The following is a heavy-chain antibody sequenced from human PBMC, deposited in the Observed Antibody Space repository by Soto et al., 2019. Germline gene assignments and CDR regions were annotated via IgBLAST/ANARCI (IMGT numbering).Heavy chain of an antibody. CDR3: AREYYSDTTWIDY. J-gene: IGHJ4*02. Sequence: ASVKVSCKTSGFTFTSYPFCWVRQAPGQGLEWLAWVHPYEGTTKVAHQFRDRLTLTTDTSAATVFMELTRLTSDDTAVYFCAREYYSDTTWIDYWGQGTLVTVSS. V-gene: IGHV1-18*04. CDR2: VHPYEGTT. CDR1: GFTFTSYP. D-gene: IGHD1-26*01.